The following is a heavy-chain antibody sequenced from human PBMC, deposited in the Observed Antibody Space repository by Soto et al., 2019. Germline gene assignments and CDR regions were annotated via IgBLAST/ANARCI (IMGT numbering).Heavy chain of an antibody. J-gene: IGHJ6*02. V-gene: IGHV1-46*01. CDR3: ARDYVDTAMESGYGMDV. CDR2: INPSGGST. D-gene: IGHD5-18*01. Sequence: QVQLVQSGAEVKKPGASVNVSCKASGYTFTSYYMHWVRQAPGQGLEWMGIINPSGGSTSYAQKFQGRVTMTRDTSTSTVYMELRSLRSEDTAVYYCARDYVDTAMESGYGMDVWGQGTTVTVSS. CDR1: GYTFTSYY.